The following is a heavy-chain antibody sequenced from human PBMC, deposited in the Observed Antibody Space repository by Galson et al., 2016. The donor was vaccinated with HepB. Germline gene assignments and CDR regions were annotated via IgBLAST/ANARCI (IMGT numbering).Heavy chain of an antibody. V-gene: IGHV3-23*01. CDR2: ISDNGHAT. CDR1: GFTFNSYA. D-gene: IGHD1-14*01. J-gene: IGHJ4*02. CDR3: AKCPPGTRGSLDS. Sequence: SLRLSCAGSGFTFNSYAMNWVRQAPGKGLEWISLISDNGHATYYADPVRGRFSIARDNSKNTLYLRMNSLRADDTAVYYCAKCPPGTRGSLDSWGQGTLVTVSS.